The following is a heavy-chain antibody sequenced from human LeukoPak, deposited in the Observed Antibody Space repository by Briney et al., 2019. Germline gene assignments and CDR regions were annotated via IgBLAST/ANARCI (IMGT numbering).Heavy chain of an antibody. Sequence: GGSLRLPCAASGFTFSSYGMHWVRQAPGKGLEWVAVISYDGSNKYYADSVKGRFTISRDNSKNTLYLQMNSLRAEDTAVYYCAKLWAGYYFDYWGQGTLVTVSS. V-gene: IGHV3-30*18. CDR3: AKLWAGYYFDY. D-gene: IGHD3-10*01. CDR1: GFTFSSYG. CDR2: ISYDGSNK. J-gene: IGHJ4*02.